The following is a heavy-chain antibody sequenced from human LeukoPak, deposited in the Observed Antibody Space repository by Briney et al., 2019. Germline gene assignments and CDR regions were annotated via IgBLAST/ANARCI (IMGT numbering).Heavy chain of an antibody. Sequence: GGSLRLSCAASGFTFSSYAVSWGRQAPGKGLEWVSVFSVSGDATYYADSVKGRVTISRDNSKISLYLQMNSLRADDTAVYYCVKDSPPRYSGSPPAYWGQGTLVTVSS. CDR2: FSVSGDAT. J-gene: IGHJ4*02. V-gene: IGHV3-23*01. CDR1: GFTFSSYA. CDR3: VKDSPPRYSGSPPAY. D-gene: IGHD1-26*01.